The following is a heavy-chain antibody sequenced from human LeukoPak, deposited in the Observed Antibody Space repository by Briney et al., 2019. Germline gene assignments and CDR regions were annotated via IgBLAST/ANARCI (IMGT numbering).Heavy chain of an antibody. Sequence: ASVKVSCKASGYAFPHYGVQWVRQAPGQTLEWMGWINAGNGDDTKYSQKFQARLTMTTDTSATTVYMELRSLRSDDTAVYYCARDGIEYGSGNFYSNGMDVWGQGTTVTVSS. CDR2: INAGNGDDT. CDR1: GYAFPHYG. D-gene: IGHD3-10*01. V-gene: IGHV1-3*01. CDR3: ARDGIEYGSGNFYSNGMDV. J-gene: IGHJ6*02.